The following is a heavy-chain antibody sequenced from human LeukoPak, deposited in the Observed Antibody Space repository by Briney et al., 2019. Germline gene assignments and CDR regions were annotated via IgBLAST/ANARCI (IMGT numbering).Heavy chain of an antibody. CDR2: IYYSGST. CDR3: ARVGRYDILTGYYNSRFDY. J-gene: IGHJ4*02. Sequence: PSETLSLTCTVSGGSISSSSYYWSWIRQPPGKGLEWIGSIYYSGSTYYNPSLKSRVTISVDTSKNQFSLKLSSVTAADTAVYYCARVGRYDILTGYYNSRFDYWGQGTLVTVSS. CDR1: GGSISSSSYY. V-gene: IGHV4-39*07. D-gene: IGHD3-9*01.